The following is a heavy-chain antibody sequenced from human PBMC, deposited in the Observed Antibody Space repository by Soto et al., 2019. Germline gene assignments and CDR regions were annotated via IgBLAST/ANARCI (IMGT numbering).Heavy chain of an antibody. CDR1: GGSIVSSNYY. CDR2: IYYSGST. J-gene: IGHJ5*02. CDR3: ARLRWNDVGWFDL. D-gene: IGHD1-1*01. Sequence: SETLSLTCTVSGGSIVSSNYYWGWIRQPPGKGLEWIGSIYYSGSTYYNPSLKSRVTISVDTSKNQFSLKLSSVTAADTAVYHCARLRWNDVGWFDLWGQGTVVTVSS. V-gene: IGHV4-39*01.